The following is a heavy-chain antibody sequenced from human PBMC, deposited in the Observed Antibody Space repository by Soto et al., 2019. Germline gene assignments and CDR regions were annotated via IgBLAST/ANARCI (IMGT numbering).Heavy chain of an antibody. CDR3: ARSLTGYSSSWGYYYYGMDV. V-gene: IGHV1-69*01. D-gene: IGHD6-13*01. CDR2: IIPIFGTA. J-gene: IGHJ6*02. CDR1: GGTFSSYA. Sequence: QVQLVQSGAEVKKPGSSVKVSCKASGGTFSSYAISWVRQAPGQGLEWMGGIIPIFGTANYAQKFQGRVTITADESTSTAYMELSSLRSEDTAVYYYARSLTGYSSSWGYYYYGMDVWGQGTTVTVSS.